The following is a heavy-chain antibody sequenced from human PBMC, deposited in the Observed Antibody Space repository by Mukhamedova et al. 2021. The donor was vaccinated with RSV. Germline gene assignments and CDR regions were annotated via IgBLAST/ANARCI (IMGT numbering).Heavy chain of an antibody. CDR3: ARGMFGGVIVKHPTNWFDP. D-gene: IGHD3-16*02. J-gene: IGHJ5*02. Sequence: VSYISSSSSTIYYADSVKGRFTISRDNAKNSLYLQMNSLRDEDTAVYYCARGMFGGVIVKHPTNWFDPWGQGTLVTVSS. V-gene: IGHV3-48*02. CDR2: ISSSSSTI.